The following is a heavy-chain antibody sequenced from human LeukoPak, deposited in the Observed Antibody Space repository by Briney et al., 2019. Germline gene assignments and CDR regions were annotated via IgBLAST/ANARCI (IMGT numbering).Heavy chain of an antibody. Sequence: GGSLRLSCAASGFTVSSNYMSWVRQAPRKGLEWVSGFYVGGSTYYADSVKGRFTISRDTSKNTLFLQMNSLAADDTAVYYCAKLGHPLDDYWGQGTLVTVSS. CDR1: GFTVSSNY. D-gene: IGHD7-27*01. CDR2: FYVGGST. V-gene: IGHV3-53*01. J-gene: IGHJ4*02. CDR3: AKLGHPLDDY.